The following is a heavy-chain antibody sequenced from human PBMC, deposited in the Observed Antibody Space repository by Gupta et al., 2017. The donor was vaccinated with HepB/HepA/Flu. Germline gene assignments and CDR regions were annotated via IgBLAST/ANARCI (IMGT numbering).Heavy chain of an antibody. Sequence: QVQLVESGGGVVQPGRSLRLSCAASGFTFSSYGMHWVRQAPGKGLEWVAVISYDGSNKYYADSVKGRFTISRDNSKNTLYLQMNSLRAEDTAVYYCAKDGPEKYYYDSSGYQYPDYWGQGTLVTVSS. D-gene: IGHD3-22*01. CDR2: ISYDGSNK. J-gene: IGHJ4*02. V-gene: IGHV3-30*18. CDR1: GFTFSSYG. CDR3: AKDGPEKYYYDSSGYQYPDY.